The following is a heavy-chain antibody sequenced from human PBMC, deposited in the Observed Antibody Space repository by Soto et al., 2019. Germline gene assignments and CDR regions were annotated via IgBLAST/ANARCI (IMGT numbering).Heavy chain of an antibody. J-gene: IGHJ4*02. CDR2: ISSANSAI. D-gene: IGHD1-7*01. Sequence: GGSLRLSCATSGSTFIGYTLSWVRQAPGKGLELVSYISSANSAIYYADSVKGRSEISRDNAKTSMFLQLHSLRAEDTAIYYCARVGWELTFDYWGQGAQVTVSS. V-gene: IGHV3-48*01. CDR1: GSTFIGYT. CDR3: ARVGWELTFDY.